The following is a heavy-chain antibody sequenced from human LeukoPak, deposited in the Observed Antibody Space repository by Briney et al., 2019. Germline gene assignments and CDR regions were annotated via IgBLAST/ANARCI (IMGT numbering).Heavy chain of an antibody. D-gene: IGHD2-15*01. V-gene: IGHV4-30-4*08. CDR1: GDSISSDHYY. CDR2: IYYGGST. CDR3: ARVIPDIVVVVAAIGWFDP. Sequence: SETLSLTCTVSGDSISSDHYYWSWIRQPPGKGLEWIGCIYYGGSTYYNPSLKSRIPISLDTSKNQFSLKLRSVTAADTAVYYCARVIPDIVVVVAAIGWFDPWGQGTLVTVSS. J-gene: IGHJ5*02.